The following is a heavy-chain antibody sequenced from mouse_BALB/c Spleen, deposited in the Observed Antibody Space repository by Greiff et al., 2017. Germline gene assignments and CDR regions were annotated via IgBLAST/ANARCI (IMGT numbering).Heavy chain of an antibody. CDR3: ARALPMMDDAMDY. CDR1: GFTFSDYY. CDR2: ISDGGSYT. V-gene: IGHV5-4*02. D-gene: IGHD2-3*01. J-gene: IGHJ4*01. Sequence: EVKVVESGGGLVKPGGSLKLSCAASGFTFSDYYMYWVRQTPEKRLEWVATISDGGSYTYYPDSVKGRFTISRDNAKNNLYLQMSSLKSEDTAMYYCARALPMMDDAMDYWGQGTSVTVSS.